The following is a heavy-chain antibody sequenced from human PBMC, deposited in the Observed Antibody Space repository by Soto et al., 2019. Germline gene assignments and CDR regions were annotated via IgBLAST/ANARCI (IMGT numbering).Heavy chain of an antibody. V-gene: IGHV1-24*01. D-gene: IGHD6-19*01. CDR3: AHTGIAVSGDAFDI. J-gene: IGHJ3*02. Sequence: ASVKVSCKVSGYTLTELSMHWLRQAPGKGLEWMGGFDPEDGETIYAQKFQGRVTMTEDTSTDTAYMELSSLRSEDTAVYYCAHTGIAVSGDAFDIWGQGTMVTVSS. CDR2: FDPEDGET. CDR1: GYTLTELS.